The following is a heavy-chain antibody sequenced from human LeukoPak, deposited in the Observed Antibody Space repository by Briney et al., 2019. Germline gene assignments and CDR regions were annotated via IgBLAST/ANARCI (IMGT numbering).Heavy chain of an antibody. CDR2: ISYDGSNK. CDR1: GFTFSSYG. D-gene: IGHD6-13*01. J-gene: IGHJ4*02. CDR3: AKVPLSYSSSWYGDYFDY. Sequence: GGSLRLSCAASGFTFSSYGMHWVRQAPGKGLEWVAVISYDGSNKYYADSVKGRFTISRDNSKNTLYLQMNSLRAADTAVYYCAKVPLSYSSSWYGDYFDYWGQGTLVTVSS. V-gene: IGHV3-30*18.